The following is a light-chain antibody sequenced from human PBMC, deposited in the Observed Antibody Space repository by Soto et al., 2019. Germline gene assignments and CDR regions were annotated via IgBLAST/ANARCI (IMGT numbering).Light chain of an antibody. CDR2: GAS. J-gene: IGKJ4*01. CDR1: QSVSSN. Sequence: LCVSIGKRATLSCRASQSVSSNLPWYQQKPGQAPRLLIYGASTRATGIPARFSGSGSGTDFTLTSSILQSEDFALYYSPQYNILPLPFGGGTKV. V-gene: IGKV3-15*01. CDR3: PQYNILPLP.